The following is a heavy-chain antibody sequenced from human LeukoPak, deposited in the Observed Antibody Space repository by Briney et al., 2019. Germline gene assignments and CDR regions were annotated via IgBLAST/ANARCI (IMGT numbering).Heavy chain of an antibody. Sequence: PSETLSLTCTVSGGSITSSSSYWGWVRQPPGKGLEWIGNIFYSGSTYFNPSLKSRFAISVDTSKSQFSLKLNSATAADTAVYYCARYPLVAGYNWVAYDYWGQGTLVTVSS. CDR3: ARYPLVAGYNWVAYDY. J-gene: IGHJ4*02. V-gene: IGHV4-39*07. CDR2: IFYSGST. D-gene: IGHD5-24*01. CDR1: GGSITSSSSY.